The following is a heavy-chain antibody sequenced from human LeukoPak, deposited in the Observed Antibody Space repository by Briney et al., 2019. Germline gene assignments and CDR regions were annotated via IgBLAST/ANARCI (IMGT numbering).Heavy chain of an antibody. CDR2: TWSDGSEK. Sequence: PGRSLRLSCAASGFTFTTYNLHWVRQAPGKGLEWVAFTWSDGSEKFYADSVKGRFIISRDNSKNTLYLQMNSLRVEDTGLYYCARAQSATLSYYFDSRGRGTLVTVSS. CDR3: ARAQSATLSYYFDS. J-gene: IGHJ4*02. CDR1: GFTFTTYN. D-gene: IGHD2-15*01. V-gene: IGHV3-33*01.